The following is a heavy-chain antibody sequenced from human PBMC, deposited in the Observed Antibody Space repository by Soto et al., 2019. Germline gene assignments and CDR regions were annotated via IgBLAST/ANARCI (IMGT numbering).Heavy chain of an antibody. CDR2: IGADNGNT. D-gene: IGHD6-6*01. CDR3: ARVRQLVGYFYYYMDV. V-gene: IGHV1-18*01. CDR1: GYTFTNYG. J-gene: IGHJ6*03. Sequence: QVQLLQSGAEVKKPGASVKVSCTASGYTFTNYGITWVRQAPGQGLEWMGGIGADNGNTPYTQRLQGRVTMTTDTSTSTAYMELRGLRSDDTAVYYGARVRQLVGYFYYYMDVWGKGTTVTVSS.